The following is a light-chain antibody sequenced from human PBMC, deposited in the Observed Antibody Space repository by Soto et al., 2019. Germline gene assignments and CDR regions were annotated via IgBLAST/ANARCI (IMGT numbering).Light chain of an antibody. Sequence: DIVMTQSPDSLAVSLGERATINCKSSQSVLFRSDNKNYLAWYQQRSGQPPKLLIYWASTRESGVPDRFSGRGCGTDFTLAISSLQAEDVAVYYCQQYYTSHDTFGQGTKLEIK. CDR1: QSVLFRSDNKNY. CDR3: QQYYTSHDT. CDR2: WAS. J-gene: IGKJ2*01. V-gene: IGKV4-1*01.